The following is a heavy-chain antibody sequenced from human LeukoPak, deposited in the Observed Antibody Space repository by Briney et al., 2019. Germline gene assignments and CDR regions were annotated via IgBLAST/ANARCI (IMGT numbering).Heavy chain of an antibody. Sequence: GGSLRLSCAASGFTFGAYAMRWVRQAPGKGLEWVSAISGGGDYIYYADPVKGRFTISRDNSKNTLYLQMNSLGAEDTAVYFCSKDGGRHYSDYWGLGTLVTVSS. CDR1: GFTFGAYA. D-gene: IGHD3-10*01. CDR2: ISGGGDYI. V-gene: IGHV3-23*01. J-gene: IGHJ4*02. CDR3: SKDGGRHYSDY.